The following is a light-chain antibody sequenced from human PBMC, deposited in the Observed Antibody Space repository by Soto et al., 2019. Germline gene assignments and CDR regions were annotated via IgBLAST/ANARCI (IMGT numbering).Light chain of an antibody. CDR3: QQYETFPLT. Sequence: DIQMTQSPSTLSASVGDRVTIGCRASQSISSWLAWYQQKPGKAPKLLIYKASILESGVPSRFSGSGPATEFTLTISSLQPEDFASYYCQQYETFPLTFGGGTKVEIK. CDR2: KAS. V-gene: IGKV1-5*03. J-gene: IGKJ4*01. CDR1: QSISSW.